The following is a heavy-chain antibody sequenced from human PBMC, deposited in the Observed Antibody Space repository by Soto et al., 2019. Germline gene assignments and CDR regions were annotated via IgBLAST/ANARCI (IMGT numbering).Heavy chain of an antibody. Sequence: ASVKVSCKASGYTFTSYDINWVRQATGQGLEWMGWMNPNSGNTGYAQKFQGRVTMTRNTSISTAYMELSSLRSEDTAVYYCARAWLTTYAFDIWGQGTMVTVSS. CDR3: ARAWLTTYAFDI. CDR1: GYTFTSYD. V-gene: IGHV1-8*01. D-gene: IGHD4-17*01. J-gene: IGHJ3*02. CDR2: MNPNSGNT.